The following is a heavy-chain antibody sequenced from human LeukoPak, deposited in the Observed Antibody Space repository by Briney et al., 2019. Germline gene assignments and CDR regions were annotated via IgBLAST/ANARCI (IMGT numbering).Heavy chain of an antibody. Sequence: GGSLRLSCAASGFTFSGSAMHWVRQASGKGLEWVGRIRNKANSYATAYTASVKGRFTISRDDSKNTAYLQMNSLKTEDTAVYYCTRYSSSDNWFDPWGQGTLVTVSS. CDR3: TRYSSSDNWFDP. D-gene: IGHD6-6*01. V-gene: IGHV3-73*01. J-gene: IGHJ5*02. CDR2: IRNKANSYAT. CDR1: GFTFSGSA.